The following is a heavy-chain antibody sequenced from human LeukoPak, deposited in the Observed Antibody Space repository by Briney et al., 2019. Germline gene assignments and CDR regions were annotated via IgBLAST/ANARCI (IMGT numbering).Heavy chain of an antibody. CDR1: GFTFSSYE. Sequence: GGSLRLSCAASGFTFSSYEMNWVRQAPGKGLEWVSYISSSGSTIYYADSVKGRFTISRDNAKNSLYLQMNTLRAEDTAVYSCARGADGVSSNSRGWFDPWGQGTLVTVSS. D-gene: IGHD2-15*01. V-gene: IGHV3-48*03. CDR2: ISSSGSTI. J-gene: IGHJ5*02. CDR3: ARGADGVSSNSRGWFDP.